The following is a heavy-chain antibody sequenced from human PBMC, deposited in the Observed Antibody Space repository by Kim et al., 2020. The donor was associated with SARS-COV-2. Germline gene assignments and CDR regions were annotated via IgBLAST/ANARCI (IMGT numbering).Heavy chain of an antibody. D-gene: IGHD4-17*01. J-gene: IGHJ3*01. V-gene: IGHV3-30-3*01. CDR3: ARDGGHDYGDYGVFDL. CDR2: ISYDGSTH. Sequence: GGSLRLSCAASGFTFSMKAMQWVRQAPGKGLEWVAAISYDGSTHYFADSVKGRFTVSRDNSKNTVDLQMNNLRIEDTAVYYCARDGGHDYGDYGVFDLWGRGTMVTVAS. CDR1: GFTFSMKA.